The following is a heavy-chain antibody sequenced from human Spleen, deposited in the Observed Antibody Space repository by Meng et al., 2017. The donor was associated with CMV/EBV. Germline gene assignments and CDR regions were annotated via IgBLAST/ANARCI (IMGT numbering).Heavy chain of an antibody. D-gene: IGHD6-6*01. CDR2: IKQDGSEK. J-gene: IGHJ6*02. V-gene: IGHV3-7*01. CDR3: ARGPRQLASPNYNGMDV. CDR1: GFTFSSYW. Sequence: GESLKISCAASGFTFSSYWMSWVRQAPGKGLEWVANIKQDGSEKYYVDSVKGRFTISRDNAKNSLYLEMSSLRAEDTAIYYCARGPRQLASPNYNGMDVWGQGTTVTVSS.